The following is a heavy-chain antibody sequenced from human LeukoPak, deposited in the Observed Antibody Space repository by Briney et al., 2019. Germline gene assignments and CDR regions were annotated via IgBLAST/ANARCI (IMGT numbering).Heavy chain of an antibody. D-gene: IGHD6-6*01. V-gene: IGHV3-23*01. CDR2: ISGNGDSA. CDR1: GFTFSSYA. Sequence: GGSLRLSCAASGFTFSSYAMSWARQAPGKGLEWVSAISGNGDSAYSADSVKGRVTISRDTSKSTLYLQMNSLRAEDTAVYYCAKYVGSTSSAFGSWGQGTLVTVSS. J-gene: IGHJ4*02. CDR3: AKYVGSTSSAFGS.